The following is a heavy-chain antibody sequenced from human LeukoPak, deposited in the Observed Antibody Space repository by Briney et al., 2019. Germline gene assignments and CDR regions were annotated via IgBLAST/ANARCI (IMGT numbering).Heavy chain of an antibody. J-gene: IGHJ5*02. V-gene: IGHV4-39*07. CDR2: IYYSGST. CDR1: GGSISSSSYY. CDR3: ARERINEYCSGGSCYANWFDP. D-gene: IGHD2-15*01. Sequence: PSETLSLTCTVSGGSISSSSYYWGWIRQPPGKGLGWIGSIYYSGSTYYNPSLKSRVTISVDTSKNQFSLKLSSVTAADTAVYYCARERINEYCSGGSCYANWFDPWGQGTLVTVSS.